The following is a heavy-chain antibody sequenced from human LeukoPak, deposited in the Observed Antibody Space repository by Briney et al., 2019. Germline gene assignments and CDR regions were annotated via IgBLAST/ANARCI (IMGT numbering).Heavy chain of an antibody. CDR3: ATPLDYHDNSGFHQGGD. Sequence: PGGSLRLSCAASGFNFYNYDIQWVRQAPGKGLEWLATISRDGKREFYTDSLKGRFTISRDNAKNSLYLQMTSLRAEDTAMYYCATPLDYHDNSGFHQGGDWGQGTLVTVSS. J-gene: IGHJ4*02. CDR1: GFNFYNYD. CDR2: ISRDGKRE. D-gene: IGHD3-22*01. V-gene: IGHV3-30*04.